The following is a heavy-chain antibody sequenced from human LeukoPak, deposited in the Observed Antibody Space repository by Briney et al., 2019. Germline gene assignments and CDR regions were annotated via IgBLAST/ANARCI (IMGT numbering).Heavy chain of an antibody. CDR1: GFTFSSYS. D-gene: IGHD6-6*01. CDR3: ARVAYTTSSFPYYYYYDMDV. J-gene: IGHJ6*02. Sequence: GGSLRLSCAASGFTFSSYSMNWVRQAPGKGLEWVSSISSSSSYIYYADSVKGRFTISRDNAKNSLYLQMNSLRAEDTAVYHCARVAYTTSSFPYYYYYDMDVWGQGTTVTVSS. CDR2: ISSSSSYI. V-gene: IGHV3-21*01.